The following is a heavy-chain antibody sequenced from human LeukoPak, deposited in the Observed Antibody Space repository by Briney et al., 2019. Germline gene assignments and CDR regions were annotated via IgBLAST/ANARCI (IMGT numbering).Heavy chain of an antibody. J-gene: IGHJ6*03. Sequence: PSETLPLTCAVYGGSFSGYYWSWIRQPPGKGLEWIGEINHSGSTNYNPSLKSRVTMSVDTSKNQFSLKLSSVTAADTAVYYCARESDSSSFYYYYYMDAWGKGTTVTVSS. CDR1: GGSFSGYY. V-gene: IGHV4-34*01. CDR3: ARESDSSSFYYYYYMDA. D-gene: IGHD6-6*01. CDR2: INHSGST.